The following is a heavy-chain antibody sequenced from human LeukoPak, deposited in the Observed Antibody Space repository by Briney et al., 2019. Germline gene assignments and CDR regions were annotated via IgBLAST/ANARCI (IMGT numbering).Heavy chain of an antibody. CDR1: GFTFSSYG. D-gene: IGHD1-26*01. V-gene: IGHV3-30*02. CDR3: AKDGSGSYYPPFDY. CDR2: IRYDGSNK. Sequence: GGSLRLSCAASGFTFSSYGMHWVRQAPGKGLEWVAFIRYDGSNKYYADSVKGRFTISRDNSKNTLYLQMNSLRAEDTAVYYCAKDGSGSYYPPFDYWGQGTLVTVSS. J-gene: IGHJ4*02.